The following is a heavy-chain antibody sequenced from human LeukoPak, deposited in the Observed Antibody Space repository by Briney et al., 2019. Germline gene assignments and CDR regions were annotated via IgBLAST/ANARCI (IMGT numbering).Heavy chain of an antibody. V-gene: IGHV4-59*08. CDR2: IYYSGST. Sequence: SETLSLTCTVSGGSISSYYWSWIRQPPGKGLEWIGYIYYSGSTNYNPSLKSRVTISVDTSKNQFSLKLSSVTAADTAVHYCARSGVAVAGTLYYYGMDVWGQGTTVTVSS. D-gene: IGHD6-19*01. CDR3: ARSGVAVAGTLYYYGMDV. CDR1: GGSISSYY. J-gene: IGHJ6*02.